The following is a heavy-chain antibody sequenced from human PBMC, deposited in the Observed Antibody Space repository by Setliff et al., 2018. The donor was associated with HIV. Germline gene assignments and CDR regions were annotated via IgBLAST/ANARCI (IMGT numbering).Heavy chain of an antibody. V-gene: IGHV5-51*01. Sequence: PGESLKISCKGSGYSFANYWIGWVRQMPGKGLEWMGIIYPGDSDVKYSPSFQGQVTISADKSISTAYLQWNNLKASDTALYYCARLRHNRPWLVVNSPLDSWGQGTLVTVSS. CDR3: ARLRHNRPWLVVNSPLDS. CDR1: GYSFANYW. CDR2: IYPGDSDV. D-gene: IGHD6-19*01. J-gene: IGHJ4*02.